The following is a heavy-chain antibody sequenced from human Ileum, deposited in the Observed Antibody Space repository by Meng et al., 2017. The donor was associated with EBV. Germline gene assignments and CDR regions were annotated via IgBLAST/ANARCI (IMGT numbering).Heavy chain of an antibody. CDR3: ARGEDYTWDV. CDR2: ILHAGVT. CDR1: DDSTIRSNW. V-gene: IGHV4-4*02. Sequence: QVQLHESGPRLVKPSGTLSLTCSVSDDSTIRSNWWIWVRQPPGKGLEWIGEILHAGVTNYNPSLKSRVSMSVDRSRIQASLNLNSVTAADTAIYYCARGEDYTWDVWGQGILVTVSS. J-gene: IGHJ4*02. D-gene: IGHD3-16*01.